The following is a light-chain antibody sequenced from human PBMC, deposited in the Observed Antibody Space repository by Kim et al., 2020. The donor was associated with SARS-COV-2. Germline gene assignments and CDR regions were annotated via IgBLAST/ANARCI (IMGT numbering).Light chain of an antibody. V-gene: IGKV3-11*01. Sequence: CTGERATLAGRASQSVSSYVAWYQQKPGQAPRLLIYDASNRATGIPARFSGSGSGTDFTLTISSLEPEDFAVYYCQQRSNWPQLTFGGGTKVDIK. CDR1: QSVSSY. CDR3: QQRSNWPQLT. J-gene: IGKJ4*01. CDR2: DAS.